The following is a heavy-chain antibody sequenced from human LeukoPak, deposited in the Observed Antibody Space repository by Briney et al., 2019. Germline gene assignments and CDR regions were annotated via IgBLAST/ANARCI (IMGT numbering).Heavy chain of an antibody. Sequence: PGGSLRLSCAASGFTFSSYGMSWVRQAPGKGLEWVSAISGSGGSTYYADSVKGRFTISRDNSKNTLYLQMNSLRAEDTAVYYCAKHGLGSGSYPGYWGQGTLVTVSS. V-gene: IGHV3-23*01. CDR3: AKHGLGSGSYPGY. CDR2: ISGSGGST. CDR1: GFTFSSYG. J-gene: IGHJ4*02. D-gene: IGHD3-10*01.